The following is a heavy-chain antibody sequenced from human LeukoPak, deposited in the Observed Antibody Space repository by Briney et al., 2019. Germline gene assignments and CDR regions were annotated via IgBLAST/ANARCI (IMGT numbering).Heavy chain of an antibody. Sequence: GGSLRLSYAASGFTFSSYSMNWVRQAPGKGLEWVSSISSSSSYIYYADSVKGRFTISRDNAKNSLYLQMNSLRAEDTAVYYCARHRQKLGIDYWGQGTLVTVSS. CDR3: ARHRQKLGIDY. D-gene: IGHD7-27*01. CDR1: GFTFSSYS. CDR2: ISSSSSYI. J-gene: IGHJ4*02. V-gene: IGHV3-21*01.